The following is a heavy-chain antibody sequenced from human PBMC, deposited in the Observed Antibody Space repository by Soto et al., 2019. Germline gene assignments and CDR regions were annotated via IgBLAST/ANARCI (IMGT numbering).Heavy chain of an antibody. Sequence: SVKVSVKASRGTSRSYDISWVRQAPGQGLEWMGGIIPIFGTANYAQKFQGRVTITADESTSTAYMELSSLRSEDTAMYYCARVSISRSLDYWGQGTLVTVSS. J-gene: IGHJ4*02. CDR3: ARVSISRSLDY. V-gene: IGHV1-69*13. CDR1: RGTSRSYD. D-gene: IGHD2-21*01. CDR2: IIPIFGTA.